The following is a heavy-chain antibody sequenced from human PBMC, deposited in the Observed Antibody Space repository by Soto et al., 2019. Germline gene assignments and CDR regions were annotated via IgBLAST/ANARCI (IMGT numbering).Heavy chain of an antibody. J-gene: IGHJ4*02. V-gene: IGHV1-24*01. CDR2: FDPEDGET. CDR3: ATGYSSGWYHFDY. Sequence: SLCWPYHYPGKGLEWMGGFDPEDGETIYAQKFQGRVTMTEDTSTDTAYMELSSLRSEDTAVYYCATGYSSGWYHFDYWGQGTLVTVSS. CDR1: S. D-gene: IGHD6-19*01.